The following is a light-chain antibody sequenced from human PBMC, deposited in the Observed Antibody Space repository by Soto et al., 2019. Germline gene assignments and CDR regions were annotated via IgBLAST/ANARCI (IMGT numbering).Light chain of an antibody. Sequence: QSVLTQPSSHSASSGASVRLTCILSSGVSVGYFWIRWYQQKPGNAPRYLLYYHSDSNKGQGSEVPCRFSGPNAASTNGSILRITGLRPEDEADYYCGTCHSTGKSRWVFGGGTKLTVL. CDR3: GTCHSTGKSRWV. J-gene: IGLJ3*02. CDR2: YHSDSNK. CDR1: SGVSVGYFW. V-gene: IGLV5-52*01.